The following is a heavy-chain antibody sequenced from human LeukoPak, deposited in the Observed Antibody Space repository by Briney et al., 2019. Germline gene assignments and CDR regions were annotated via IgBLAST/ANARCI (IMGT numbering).Heavy chain of an antibody. V-gene: IGHV1-2*02. D-gene: IGHD3-9*01. CDR2: INPNSGGT. CDR1: GYTFTGYY. J-gene: IGHJ4*02. Sequence: ASVKVSCKASGYTFTGYYMHWVRQAPGQGLEWMGWINPNSGGTNYAQKFQGRVTMTRDTSISTAYMELSRLRSDAPAVYYCARALRYFDWLYDYWGQGTLVTVSS. CDR3: ARALRYFDWLYDY.